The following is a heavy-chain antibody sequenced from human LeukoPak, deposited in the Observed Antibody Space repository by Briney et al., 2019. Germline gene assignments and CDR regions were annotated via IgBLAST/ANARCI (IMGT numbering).Heavy chain of an antibody. J-gene: IGHJ3*02. CDR3: AREGDYGGNSDAFDI. V-gene: IGHV3-21*01. Sequence: GGSLRLSCAAPGFTFSDHSMNWVRQAPGKGLQWVSSISSSSSYIYYADSVKGRFTISRDNAKNSLYLQMNSLRAEDTAVYYCAREGDYGGNSDAFDIWGQGTMVTVSS. CDR1: GFTFSDHS. CDR2: ISSSSSYI. D-gene: IGHD4-23*01.